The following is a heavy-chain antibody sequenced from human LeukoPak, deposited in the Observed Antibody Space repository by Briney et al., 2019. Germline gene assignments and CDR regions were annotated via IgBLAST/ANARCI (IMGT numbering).Heavy chain of an antibody. CDR3: ARGTANFWSGYSSHFDY. CDR1: GYTFTSYY. V-gene: IGHV1-46*01. J-gene: IGHJ4*02. Sequence: ASVKLSCKASGYTFTSYYMHWVRQAPGQGLEWMGIINPSGGSTSYAQKFQRRVTMTRDTSTSTVYMEVSSLRSEDTAVYYCARGTANFWSGYSSHFDYWGQGTVVTVSS. D-gene: IGHD3-3*01. CDR2: INPSGGST.